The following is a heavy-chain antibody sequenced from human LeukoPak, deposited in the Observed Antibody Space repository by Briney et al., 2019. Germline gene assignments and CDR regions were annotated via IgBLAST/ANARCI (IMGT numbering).Heavy chain of an antibody. V-gene: IGHV3-66*02. Sequence: GGSLRLSCTASGFSVSANYMSWVRQAPGKGLEWVSVIHNGGDTYYADSVKGRFTISRDNSKNTLYLQMNSLRAEDTAVYYCARERYCSGASCPNSNRYFDFCGQGTLVTVSS. J-gene: IGHJ4*02. D-gene: IGHD2-15*01. CDR3: ARERYCSGASCPNSNRYFDF. CDR2: IHNGGDT. CDR1: GFSVSANY.